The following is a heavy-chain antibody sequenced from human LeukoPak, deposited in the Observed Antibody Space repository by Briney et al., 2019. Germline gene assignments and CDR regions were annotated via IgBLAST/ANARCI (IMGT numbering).Heavy chain of an antibody. CDR2: ISSSGSTI. J-gene: IGHJ4*02. V-gene: IGHV3-11*01. D-gene: IGHD6-19*01. CDR1: GFTFSDYY. Sequence: GGSLRLSCAASGFTFSDYYMSWIRQAPGKGLEWVSYISSSGSTIYYADSVKGRFTISRDNAKNSLYLQTNSLRAEDTAVYYCARDSEAVAGNFDYWGQGTLVTVSS. CDR3: ARDSEAVAGNFDY.